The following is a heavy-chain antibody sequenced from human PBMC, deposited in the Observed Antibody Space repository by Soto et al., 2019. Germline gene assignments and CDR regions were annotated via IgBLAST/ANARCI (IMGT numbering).Heavy chain of an antibody. V-gene: IGHV3-23*01. CDR2: ISGSGGST. CDR1: GFTFSSYA. CDR3: AKDLVEGYCSSTSCQGSASGNWFDP. J-gene: IGHJ5*02. Sequence: HPGGSLRLSCAASGFTFSSYAMSWVRQAPGKGLEWVSAISGSGGSTYYADSVKGRFTISRDNSKNTLYLQMNSLRAEDTAVYYCAKDLVEGYCSSTSCQGSASGNWFDPWGQGTLVTVSS. D-gene: IGHD2-2*01.